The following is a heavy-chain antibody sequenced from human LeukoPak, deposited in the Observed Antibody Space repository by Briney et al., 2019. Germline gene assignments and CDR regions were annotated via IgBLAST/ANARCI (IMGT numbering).Heavy chain of an antibody. J-gene: IGHJ4*02. CDR2: IKPDGSDK. CDR3: AREAYWSFDY. CDR1: GFTFRDYW. D-gene: IGHD2-8*02. V-gene: IGHV3-7*01. Sequence: QPGGSLRLSCAASGFTFRDYWMSWVRQAPGKGLEWVANIKPDGSDKYYVDSVKGRFTISRDNTENSLHLQMNSLRAEDTAMYYCAREAYWSFDYWGQGTPVSVSS.